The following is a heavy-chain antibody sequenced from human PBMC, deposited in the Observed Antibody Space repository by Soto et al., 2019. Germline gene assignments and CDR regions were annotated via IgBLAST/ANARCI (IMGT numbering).Heavy chain of an antibody. J-gene: IGHJ5*02. CDR3: ARGTKASGWTRKQFDP. CDR2: INHSGST. Sequence: SETLSLTCAVYGGSFSGYYWSWIRQPPGKGLEWIGEINHSGSTNYNPSLKSRVTISVDTSKNQFSLKLSSVTAADAAVYYCARGTKASGWTRKQFDPWGQGTLVTVSS. V-gene: IGHV4-34*01. CDR1: GGSFSGYY. D-gene: IGHD6-19*01.